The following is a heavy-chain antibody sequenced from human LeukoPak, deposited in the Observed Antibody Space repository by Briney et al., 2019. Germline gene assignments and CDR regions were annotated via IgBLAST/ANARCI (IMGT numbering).Heavy chain of an antibody. CDR2: INHSGST. Sequence: SETLSLTCAVYGGSFSGYYWSWIRQPPGEGLEWIGEINHSGSTNYNPSLKSRVTISVDTSKNQFSLKLSSVTAADTAVYYCARGLYYDFWSGYSTAFDIWGQGTMVTVSS. V-gene: IGHV4-34*01. CDR3: ARGLYYDFWSGYSTAFDI. J-gene: IGHJ3*02. D-gene: IGHD3-3*01. CDR1: GGSFSGYY.